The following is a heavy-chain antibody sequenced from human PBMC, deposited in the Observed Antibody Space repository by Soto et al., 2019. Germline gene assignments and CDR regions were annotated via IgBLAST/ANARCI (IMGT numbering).Heavy chain of an antibody. D-gene: IGHD3-22*01. V-gene: IGHV1-2*02. CDR3: ARNYYDSSDRDYLDY. CDR2: INPITGGT. J-gene: IGHJ4*02. Sequence: QVQLVQSGAEVKRPGASVTVSCKASGYTFTSYYIHWVRQAPGQGLEWMGWINPITGGTNYAPKFQGRVTTTRDTSITTAYMELSRLRSDDTAVYYCARNYYDSSDRDYLDYWGQGTPVTVSS. CDR1: GYTFTSYY.